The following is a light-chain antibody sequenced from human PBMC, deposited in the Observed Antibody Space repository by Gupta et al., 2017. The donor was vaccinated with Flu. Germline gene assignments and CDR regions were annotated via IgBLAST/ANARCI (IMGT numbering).Light chain of an antibody. J-gene: IGKJ3*01. CDR3: QQSNTFPDT. Sequence: DVQLPQSPPSVSASVGDTVTITCRASPGISTWLAWYQQKPGGAPKLLIFGGARLETGVPSRFRGAGSGTDFTLTISSLQPEDSATYYCQQSNTFPDTFGPGTKVDIK. CDR1: PGISTW. CDR2: GGA. V-gene: IGKV1-12*01.